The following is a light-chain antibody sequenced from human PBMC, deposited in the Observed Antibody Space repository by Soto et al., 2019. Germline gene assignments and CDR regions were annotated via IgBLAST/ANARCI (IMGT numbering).Light chain of an antibody. Sequence: EIVLTQSPGTLSLSPGERATLSCRASQSVSSSYLAWYQQKPGQAPRLLIYGASSRATGIPERFRGSGSGTDFPLTISRQEPEDVAVYYCQHYGSSPYTFGQATKLEIK. CDR2: GAS. CDR1: QSVSSSY. CDR3: QHYGSSPYT. J-gene: IGKJ2*01. V-gene: IGKV3-20*01.